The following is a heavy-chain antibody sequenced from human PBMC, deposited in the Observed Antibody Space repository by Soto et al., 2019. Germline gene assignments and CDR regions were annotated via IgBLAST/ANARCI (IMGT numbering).Heavy chain of an antibody. CDR1: GYTFTSYG. CDR3: ARAPRIAAAGTVYYFDY. CDR2: ISAYNGNT. J-gene: IGHJ4*02. D-gene: IGHD6-13*01. Sequence: KVSCKASGYTFTSYGIRWVRQAPGQGLEWMGWISAYNGNTNYAQKLQGRVTMTTDTSTSTAYMELRSLRSDDTAVYYCARAPRIAAAGTVYYFDYWGQGTLVTVSS. V-gene: IGHV1-18*01.